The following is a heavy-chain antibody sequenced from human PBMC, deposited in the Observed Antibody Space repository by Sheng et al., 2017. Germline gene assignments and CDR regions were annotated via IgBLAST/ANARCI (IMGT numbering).Heavy chain of an antibody. D-gene: IGHD3-10*01. J-gene: IGHJ4*02. CDR3: ARGERRSYNYFDY. CDR2: VSYSGST. Sequence: QLQESGLGLVKPSETLSLTCSVSGGSISSSSYYWDWIRQPPGKGLEWIGAVSYSGSTSYSPSLKSRVTISVDTSKNQFSLKLNSVTAADTAVYYCARGERRSYNYFDYWGQGSLVTVSS. V-gene: IGHV4-39*07. CDR1: GGSISSSSYY.